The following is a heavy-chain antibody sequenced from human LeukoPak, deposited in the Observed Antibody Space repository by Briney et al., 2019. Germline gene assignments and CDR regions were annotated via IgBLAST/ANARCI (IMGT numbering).Heavy chain of an antibody. CDR1: GGSINNYY. CDR3: ARDRSSNYAYNWFDP. D-gene: IGHD4-11*01. CDR2: IYHSGST. J-gene: IGHJ5*02. V-gene: IGHV4-59*01. Sequence: SETLSLTCTVSGGSINNYYWSWIRQPPGKGLEWIGCIYHSGSTNYNPSFKSRVTISVDTSKNQFSLKLNSVTAADTAVYYCARDRSSNYAYNWFDPWGQGTLVTVSS.